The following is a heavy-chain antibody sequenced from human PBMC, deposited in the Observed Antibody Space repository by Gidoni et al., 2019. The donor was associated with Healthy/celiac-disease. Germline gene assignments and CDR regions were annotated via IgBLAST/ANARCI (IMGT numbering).Heavy chain of an antibody. Sequence: QVQLVESGGGVVQPGRSLSLSCAASVFTFSSYGMHWVRPAPGKGLEWVAVIWYDGSNKYYADSVKGRFTISRDNSKNTLYLQMNSLRAEDTAVYYCARSGKMVVAAMDYWGQGTLVTVSS. CDR1: VFTFSSYG. CDR3: ARSGKMVVAAMDY. V-gene: IGHV3-33*01. CDR2: IWYDGSNK. D-gene: IGHD2-15*01. J-gene: IGHJ4*02.